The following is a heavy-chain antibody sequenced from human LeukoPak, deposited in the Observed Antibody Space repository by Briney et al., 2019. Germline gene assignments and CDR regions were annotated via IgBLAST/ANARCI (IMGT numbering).Heavy chain of an antibody. Sequence: EPGPSLRLSRAASAFTFNAFGMNWVRQPPGKGLEWVSVISYSGDSTYYADSVKGRFTISRDNSKNTLYLQMNSLRAEDTAIYYCGKGSCSSTGCSIASWGQGTLVTVSS. CDR1: AFTFNAFG. V-gene: IGHV3-23*01. J-gene: IGHJ5*01. CDR3: GKGSCSSTGCSIAS. D-gene: IGHD2-2*01. CDR2: ISYSGDST.